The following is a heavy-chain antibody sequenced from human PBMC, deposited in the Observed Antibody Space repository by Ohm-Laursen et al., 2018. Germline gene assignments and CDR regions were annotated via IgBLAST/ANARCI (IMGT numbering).Heavy chain of an antibody. D-gene: IGHD1-26*01. J-gene: IGHJ3*01. CDR2: ISWNSDSI. Sequence: SLRLSCSPSGFTFNDYTMHWVRQAPGKGLAWVSGISWNSDSIGYVYSVKGRFTLSRDNAKNSLYLQMNSLRAEDTALYFCAQEGGGTVALDLWGQGTMVTVSS. V-gene: IGHV3-9*01. CDR1: GFTFNDYT. CDR3: AQEGGGTVALDL.